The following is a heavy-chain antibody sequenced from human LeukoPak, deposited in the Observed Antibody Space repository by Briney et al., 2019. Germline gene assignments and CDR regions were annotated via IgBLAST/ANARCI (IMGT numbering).Heavy chain of an antibody. CDR2: IYYSGST. D-gene: IGHD1-26*01. Sequence: SETLSLTCTVSGGSISSYYWSWIRQPPGKGLEWIGYIYYSGSTNYNPSLKSRVTISVDTSKNQFSLKLSSVTAADTAVYYCAMRLAGATGGWFDPWGQGTLVTVSS. CDR3: AMRLAGATGGWFDP. J-gene: IGHJ5*02. V-gene: IGHV4-59*12. CDR1: GGSISSYY.